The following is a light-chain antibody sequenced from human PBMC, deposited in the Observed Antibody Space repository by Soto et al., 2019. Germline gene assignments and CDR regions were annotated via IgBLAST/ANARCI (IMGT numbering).Light chain of an antibody. CDR2: GAS. J-gene: IGKJ5*01. V-gene: IGKV3-20*01. CDR3: QQYGSSPIT. Sequence: ESVLMQSPGTLSLSPGERPTLSCRASQSVISSYLAWYQQEPGQAHRLLIYGASSRDTGIPDRFSGSGSGTDVTLTISRLETEEFAVYYCQQYGSSPITFGQGTRRRL. CDR1: QSVISSY.